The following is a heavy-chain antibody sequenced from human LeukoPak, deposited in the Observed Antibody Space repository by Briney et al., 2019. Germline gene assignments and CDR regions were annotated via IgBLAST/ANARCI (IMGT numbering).Heavy chain of an antibody. V-gene: IGHV5-51*01. CDR1: GYSFTSYW. CDR3: ARLKGSGSYYITSADYYYYYMDV. CDR2: IYPGDSDT. Sequence: GESLKISCKGSGYSFTSYWIGWVRQMPGKGLKWMGIIYPGDSDTRYSPSFQGQVTISADKSISTAYLQWSSLKASDTAMYYCARLKGSGSYYITSADYYYYYMDVWGKGTTVTVSS. J-gene: IGHJ6*03. D-gene: IGHD3-10*01.